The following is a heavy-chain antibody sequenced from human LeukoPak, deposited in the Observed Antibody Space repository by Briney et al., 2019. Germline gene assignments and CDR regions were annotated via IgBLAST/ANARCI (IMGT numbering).Heavy chain of an antibody. CDR3: ARGTAVLRFLEWFSCGFDI. CDR1: GITFSSYG. D-gene: IGHD3-3*01. Sequence: PGGSLRLSCAASGITFSSYGMHWVRQAPGKGLEWVAVIWFDGSNKYYADSVKGRFTISRDNSKNTLYLQINSLRAEDTAVYYCARGTAVLRFLEWFSCGFDIWGQGTMVTVSS. CDR2: IWFDGSNK. V-gene: IGHV3-33*01. J-gene: IGHJ3*02.